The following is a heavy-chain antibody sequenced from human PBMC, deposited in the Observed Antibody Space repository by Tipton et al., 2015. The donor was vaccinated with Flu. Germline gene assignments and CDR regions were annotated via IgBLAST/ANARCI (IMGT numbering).Heavy chain of an antibody. D-gene: IGHD2-2*01. CDR2: ISGGGRT. J-gene: IGHJ4*02. CDR3: ARTRGGYCSSSSCYADYFDY. CDR1: GFPFSSYA. Sequence: SLRLSCAASGFPFSSYAMTWVRQAPGKGLEWVSGISGGGRTYYADSVKGRFTISRDNFKNTLYLQMNSLRAEDTAVYYCARTRGGYCSSSSCYADYFDYWGQGTLVTVSS. V-gene: IGHV3-23*01.